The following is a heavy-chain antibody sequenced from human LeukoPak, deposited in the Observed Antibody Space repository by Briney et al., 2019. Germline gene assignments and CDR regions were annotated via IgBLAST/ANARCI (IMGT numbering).Heavy chain of an antibody. CDR2: INTNGGS. Sequence: PSETLSLTCTVSGDSIRAYQSSWIRQPPGEGLEWSGHINTNGGSHYTPSLTRRLTFSVDTPRDQISLRLASVTAADTATYYSATSYDYKAAPFDLWGQGTLVTVSS. CDR3: ATSYDYKAAPFDL. V-gene: IGHV4-4*09. CDR1: GDSIRAYQ. D-gene: IGHD5-12*01. J-gene: IGHJ4*02.